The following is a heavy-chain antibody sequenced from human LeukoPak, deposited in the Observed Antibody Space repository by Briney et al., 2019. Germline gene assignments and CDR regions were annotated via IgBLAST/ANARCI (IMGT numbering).Heavy chain of an antibody. J-gene: IGHJ4*02. CDR1: GFTFGGYA. CDR2: IRSKAYGGST. Sequence: PGRSLRLSCTASGFTFGGYAMSWVRQAPGKGLEWVGFIRSKAYGGSTEYAASVKGIFTISREGSNSIAQLPMNSLKTAVTSVYYCTRVTYAFWSGYYVRSAVTAFDSWGQGTLVTVSS. V-gene: IGHV3-49*04. D-gene: IGHD3-3*01. CDR3: TRVTYAFWSGYYVRSAVTAFDS.